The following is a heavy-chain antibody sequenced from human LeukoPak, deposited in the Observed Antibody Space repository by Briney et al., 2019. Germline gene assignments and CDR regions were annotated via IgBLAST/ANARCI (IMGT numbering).Heavy chain of an antibody. CDR3: ARGGPSRIAIFGVVITPLFYY. J-gene: IGHJ4*02. V-gene: IGHV1-3*03. CDR2: INAGNGNT. CDR1: GYSFTTYP. Sequence: GASVKVSCKASGYSFTTYPINWVRQAPGQRLEWMGWINAGNGNTKYSQEFQGRVTITRDTSASTAYMELSSLRSEDMAVYYCARGGPSRIAIFGVVITPLFYYWGQGTLVTVSS. D-gene: IGHD3-3*01.